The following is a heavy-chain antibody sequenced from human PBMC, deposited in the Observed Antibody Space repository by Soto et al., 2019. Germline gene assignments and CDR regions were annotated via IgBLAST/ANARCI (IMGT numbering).Heavy chain of an antibody. Sequence: GGSLRLSCAASGFTFRDYGMHWVRQAPGKGLEWVAVISHDGSDKYYADSMKGRFIISRDNSENTLFLNMNSLKPEDTAVYYCAKENQHLVHDYWGQGTLVTVSS. CDR3: AKENQHLVHDY. J-gene: IGHJ4*02. D-gene: IGHD6-13*01. V-gene: IGHV3-30*18. CDR2: ISHDGSDK. CDR1: GFTFRDYG.